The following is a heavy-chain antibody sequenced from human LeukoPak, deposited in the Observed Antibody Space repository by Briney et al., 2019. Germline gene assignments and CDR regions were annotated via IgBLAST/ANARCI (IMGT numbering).Heavy chain of an antibody. CDR2: ISGSGGST. CDR1: GFTFSSYA. D-gene: IGHD6-19*01. V-gene: IGHV3-23*01. J-gene: IGHJ3*02. CDR3: AKGRSVAVAGTNAFDI. Sequence: GGSLRLSCAASGFTFSSYAMSWVRQAPGKGLEWVSAISGSGGSTYYADSVKGRFTISSDNSKNTLYLQMNSLRAEDTAVYYCAKGRSVAVAGTNAFDIWGQGTMVTVSS.